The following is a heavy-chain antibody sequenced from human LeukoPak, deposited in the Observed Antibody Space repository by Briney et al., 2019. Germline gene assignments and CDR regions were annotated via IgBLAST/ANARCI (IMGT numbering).Heavy chain of an antibody. Sequence: SETLSLTCAVYGGSFSGYYWSWIRQPPGKGLEWIGEINHSGSTNYNPSLKSRVTISVDTSKNQFTLKLSSVTAADTAVYYCARGRYGWLPFDYWGQGTLVTVSS. V-gene: IGHV4-34*01. CDR3: ARGRYGWLPFDY. CDR1: GGSFSGYY. CDR2: INHSGST. J-gene: IGHJ4*02. D-gene: IGHD3-16*01.